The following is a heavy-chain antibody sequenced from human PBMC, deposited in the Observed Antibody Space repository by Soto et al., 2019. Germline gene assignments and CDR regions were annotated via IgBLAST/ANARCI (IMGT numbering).Heavy chain of an antibody. Sequence: QVQLQESGPGLVKPSETLSLTCTVSGGSISSYYWSWIRQPPGKGLEWIGFIFYSGSTSYNPSLKSRVTISIDTSEYLFSLKLNSVTAADTAVYYCASMIGDPVLSFDSWGQGTLVVVSS. CDR1: GGSISSYY. J-gene: IGHJ5*01. V-gene: IGHV4-59*01. CDR2: IFYSGST. D-gene: IGHD3-10*02. CDR3: ASMIGDPVLSFDS.